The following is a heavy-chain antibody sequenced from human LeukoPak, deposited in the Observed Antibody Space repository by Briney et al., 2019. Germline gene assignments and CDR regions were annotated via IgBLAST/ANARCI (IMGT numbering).Heavy chain of an antibody. V-gene: IGHV4-61*02. D-gene: IGHD3-10*01. Sequence: SETLSLTCTVSGGSISSGSYYWSWIRQPAGKGLEWIGRIYTSGSTNYNPSLKSRVTISVDTSKNQFSLKLSSVTAADTAVYYCARAGSGDWFDPWGQGTLVTVSS. CDR3: ARAGSGDWFDP. J-gene: IGHJ5*02. CDR2: IYTSGST. CDR1: GGSISSGSYY.